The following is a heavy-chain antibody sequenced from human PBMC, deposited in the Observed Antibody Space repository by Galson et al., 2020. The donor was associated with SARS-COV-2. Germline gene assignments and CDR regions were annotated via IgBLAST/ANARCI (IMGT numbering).Heavy chain of an antibody. CDR1: GYIFTGFY. V-gene: IGHV1-2*05. CDR2: INPNSGGT. J-gene: IGHJ3*02. CDR3: ALEFYPRYGFDI. Sequence: ASVKVSCKASGYIFTGFYMHWVRQAPGQGLEWMGRINPNSGGTNYAQKFQGRVTMTRDTSINTAYMEVNRLRSDDTGVYYCALEFYPRYGFDIWGQGTMVTVSS.